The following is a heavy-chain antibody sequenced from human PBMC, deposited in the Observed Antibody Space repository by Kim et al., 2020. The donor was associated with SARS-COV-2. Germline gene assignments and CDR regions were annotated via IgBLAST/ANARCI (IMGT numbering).Heavy chain of an antibody. CDR2: IYYSAGA. D-gene: IGHD2-21*01. Sequence: SETLSLTCTVSGGSISSNYWTWIRQPPGMGLEWIGHIYYSAGATYNPSLKSRATISVDTSKNQSSLRLSPVTAADTAVYYCSRHGRSAGGEWGANDYWGQGTLVTVSS. CDR1: GGSISSNY. J-gene: IGHJ4*02. V-gene: IGHV4-59*08. CDR3: SRHGRSAGGEWGANDY.